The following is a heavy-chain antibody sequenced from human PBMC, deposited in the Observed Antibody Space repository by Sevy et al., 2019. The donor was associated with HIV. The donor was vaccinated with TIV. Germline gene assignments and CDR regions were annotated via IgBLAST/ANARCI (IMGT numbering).Heavy chain of an antibody. CDR2: IKKDGSEK. CDR3: AGVWVVPAVVLYYDSMDV. Sequence: GGSLRLSCEASGLTFSRDWMTWVRQAPGKGLEWVANIKKDGSEKDYVDSVKGRLTISRDNAKNSLYLQMSSLSVEDTAVYYCAGVWVVPAVVLYYDSMDVWGTGTTVTVSS. CDR1: GLTFSRDW. J-gene: IGHJ6*03. V-gene: IGHV3-7*03. D-gene: IGHD2-2*01.